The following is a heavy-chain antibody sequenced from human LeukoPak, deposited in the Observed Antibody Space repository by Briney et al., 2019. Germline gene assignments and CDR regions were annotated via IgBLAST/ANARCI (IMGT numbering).Heavy chain of an antibody. Sequence: GGSLRLSCAASEFSVGSNYMTWVRQAPGKGLEWVSLIYSGGSTYYADSVKGRFTISRDNSKNSLYLQMNSLRAEDTAVYYCARGPLPDYWGQGTLVTVSS. CDR2: IYSGGST. V-gene: IGHV3-66*01. J-gene: IGHJ4*02. CDR1: EFSVGSNY. CDR3: ARGPLPDY.